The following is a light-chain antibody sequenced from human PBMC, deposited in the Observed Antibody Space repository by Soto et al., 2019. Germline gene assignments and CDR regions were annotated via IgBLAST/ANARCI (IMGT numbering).Light chain of an antibody. V-gene: IGLV2-14*01. CDR2: DVS. Sequence: QSALTQPASVSGSPGQSITISCTGTSSDVGGYNYVSWYQQHPGKAPKLMIYDVSNRPPGVSNRFSGSKSGNTASLTISGLQADDEADYYCSSYTSSSTVVFGGGTKVTVL. CDR1: SSDVGGYNY. J-gene: IGLJ2*01. CDR3: SSYTSSSTVV.